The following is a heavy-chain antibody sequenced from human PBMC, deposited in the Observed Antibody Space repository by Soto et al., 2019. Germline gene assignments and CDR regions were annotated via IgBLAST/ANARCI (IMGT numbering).Heavy chain of an antibody. D-gene: IGHD5-18*01. CDR1: GYTFTSYY. CDR2: INPSGGST. CDR3: ARDSTPDTAMATFDY. J-gene: IGHJ4*02. Sequence: ASVKVSCKASGYTFTSYYMHWVRQAPGQGLEWMGIINPSGGSTSYAQKFQGRVTMTRDTSTSTVYMELSSLGSEDTAVYYCARDSTPDTAMATFDYWGQGTLVTVSS. V-gene: IGHV1-46*01.